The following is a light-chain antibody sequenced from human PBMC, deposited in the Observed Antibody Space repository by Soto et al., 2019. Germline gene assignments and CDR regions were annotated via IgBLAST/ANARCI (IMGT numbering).Light chain of an antibody. CDR1: SSDVGGYNY. V-gene: IGLV2-14*01. Sequence: QSVLTQHASVSGSPGQSITISCTGTSSDVGGYNYVSWYQQHPGKVPNLMIYEVSNRPSGVVNRFSGSKSGNTASLTISGLQAEDEADYYCSSFTSSSTQVFGTGTKLTVL. CDR2: EVS. J-gene: IGLJ1*01. CDR3: SSFTSSSTQV.